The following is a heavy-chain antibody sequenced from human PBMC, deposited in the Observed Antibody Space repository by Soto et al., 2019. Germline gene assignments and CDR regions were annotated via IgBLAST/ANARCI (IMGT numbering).Heavy chain of an antibody. CDR3: ATSVGIAPTGEEGMDV. CDR1: GGTFSIYG. J-gene: IGHJ6*02. V-gene: IGHV1-69*01. Sequence: QVQLVQSGAEVKKTGSSVKVSCKASGGTFSIYGFSWVRQAPGQGPEWIGGIIPILTTPNYAQKFKGRGTIVADEPTTTVYMELSSLKFEDTAVYYCATSVGIAPTGEEGMDVWGQGTSVTVSS. D-gene: IGHD2-8*02. CDR2: IIPILTTP.